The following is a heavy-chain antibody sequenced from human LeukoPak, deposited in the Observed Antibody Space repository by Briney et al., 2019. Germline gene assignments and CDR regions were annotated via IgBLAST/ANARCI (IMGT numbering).Heavy chain of an antibody. J-gene: IGHJ3*02. V-gene: IGHV3-21*01. CDR3: ARELGGDYGEAFDI. CDR2: ICGSSTSI. Sequence: GGSLRLSCAASGFTFSTYSMNWVRQAPGKGLEWVSSICGSSTSIYYADSVKGRFTISRDNAKSSLYLQMNSLRAEDAAVFYCARELGGDYGEAFDIWGQGTMVTVSS. CDR1: GFTFSTYS. D-gene: IGHD4-17*01.